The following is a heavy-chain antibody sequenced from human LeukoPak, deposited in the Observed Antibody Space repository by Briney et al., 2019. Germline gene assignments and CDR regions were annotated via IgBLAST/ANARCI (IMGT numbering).Heavy chain of an antibody. CDR2: IKQDGSEK. V-gene: IGHV3-7*01. J-gene: IGHJ4*02. CDR1: GFTFSSYW. CDR3: ARDLRVNYY. D-gene: IGHD1-20*01. Sequence: GSLKLSWAASGFTFSSYWMSLVRQAPGKGLEWVANIKQDGSEKYYVDSVKGRFTISRDNAKNSLYLQMNSLRAEGTAVYYCARDLRVNYYWGQGTLVTVSS.